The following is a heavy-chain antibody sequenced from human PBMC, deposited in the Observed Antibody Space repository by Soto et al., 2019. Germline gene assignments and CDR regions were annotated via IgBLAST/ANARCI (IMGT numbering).Heavy chain of an antibody. CDR2: ISYDGGNQ. D-gene: IGHD5-18*01. CDR3: ARRGYNYGYGPFDY. CDR1: GFSFSNHA. V-gene: IGHV3-30-3*01. Sequence: QVQLVEFGGGVVQPGRFLTLSCAASGFSFSNHAMHWVRQAPGKGLEWLAVISYDGGNQYYADSVKGRFIISRDNSKKTLYHQMNSLRAEDTAVYYCARRGYNYGYGPFDYWGQGTLVTVSS. J-gene: IGHJ4*02.